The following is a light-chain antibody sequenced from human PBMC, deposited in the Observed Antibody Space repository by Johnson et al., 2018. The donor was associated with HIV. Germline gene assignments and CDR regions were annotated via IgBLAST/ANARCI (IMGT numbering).Light chain of an antibody. J-gene: IGLJ1*01. V-gene: IGLV1-51*01. CDR3: GTWDSSLNAYV. CDR1: SSNIGNKY. CDR2: DNN. Sequence: QSMLTQPPSVSAAPGQKVTISCSGSSSNIGNKYVSWYQQLPRTAPKLLIYDNNKRPSGIPDRFSASKSGTSATLGITGLQTGDEADYYCGTWDSSLNAYVFGTGTKVTVL.